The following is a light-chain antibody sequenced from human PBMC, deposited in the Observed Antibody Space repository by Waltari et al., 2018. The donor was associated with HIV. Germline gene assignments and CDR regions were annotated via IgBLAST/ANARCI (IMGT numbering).Light chain of an antibody. CDR3: QQTYTIPPT. CDR1: QNVFYSSNNKNY. J-gene: IGKJ4*01. Sequence: DIVMIQSPDSLAVSLGARATIKCKSSQNVFYSSNNKNYWSWYQQKPGQPPKLLIYCASSRQSGVPDRFSGSGSGTDFTLSINGLQAEDVAVYFCQQTYTIPPTFGGGTKVEIK. V-gene: IGKV4-1*01. CDR2: CAS.